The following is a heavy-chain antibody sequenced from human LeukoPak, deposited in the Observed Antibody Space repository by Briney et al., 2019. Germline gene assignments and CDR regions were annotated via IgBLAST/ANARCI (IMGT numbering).Heavy chain of an antibody. J-gene: IGHJ4*02. Sequence: GGSLRLSCAASGFTFSSYSMNWVRQAPGKGLEWVSYISSSSSTIHYADSVKGRFTISRDNAKNSLYLQMNSLRAEDTALYFCARESEYYGSGSYYINDYWGQGTLVTVSS. V-gene: IGHV3-48*01. CDR1: GFTFSSYS. CDR2: ISSSSSTI. D-gene: IGHD3-10*01. CDR3: ARESEYYGSGSYYINDY.